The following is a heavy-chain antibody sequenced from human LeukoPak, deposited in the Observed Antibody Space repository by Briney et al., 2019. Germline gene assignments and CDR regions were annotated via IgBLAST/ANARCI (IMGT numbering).Heavy chain of an antibody. J-gene: IGHJ4*02. CDR1: GFTFSGYA. CDR2: ISGSGGST. Sequence: GRSLRLSCAASGFTFSGYAMSWVRQAPGKGLEWVSGISGSGGSTYSADSVKGRFTISRDSSKNTLYVQMNSLRAEDTAVYYCAKGYSAYDYYFDSWGQGTLVTVSS. D-gene: IGHD5-12*01. CDR3: AKGYSAYDYYFDS. V-gene: IGHV3-23*01.